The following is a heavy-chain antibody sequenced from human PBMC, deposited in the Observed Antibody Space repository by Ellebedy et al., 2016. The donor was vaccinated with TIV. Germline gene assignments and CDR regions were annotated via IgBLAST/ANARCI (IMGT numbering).Heavy chain of an antibody. J-gene: IGHJ6*03. CDR1: GYTFTGYY. V-gene: IGHV1-2*02. D-gene: IGHD2-2*01. Sequence: ASVKVSXXASGYTFTGYYMHWVRQAPGQGLEWMGWINPNSGGTNYAQKFQGRVTMTRDTSISTAYMELSRLRSDDTAVYYCARDACSSTSCLDPYYYMDVWGKGTTVTVSS. CDR2: INPNSGGT. CDR3: ARDACSSTSCLDPYYYMDV.